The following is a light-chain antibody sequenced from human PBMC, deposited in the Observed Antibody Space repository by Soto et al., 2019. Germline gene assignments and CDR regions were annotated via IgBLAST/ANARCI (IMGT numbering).Light chain of an antibody. Sequence: EIVMTQSPATLSVSPGERATLSCRASQSVSSDLVWYQQKPGQAPRLLIYGASTRATGIPVRFSGSGSGTEFTLTISSLRSEDFAVYYCQQYGSSPWTFGQGTKVDIK. CDR2: GAS. CDR1: QSVSSD. J-gene: IGKJ1*01. CDR3: QQYGSSPWT. V-gene: IGKV3-15*01.